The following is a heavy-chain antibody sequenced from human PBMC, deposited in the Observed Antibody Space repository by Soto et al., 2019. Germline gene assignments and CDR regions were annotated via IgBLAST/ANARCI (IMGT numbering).Heavy chain of an antibody. J-gene: IGHJ6*02. V-gene: IGHV1-18*04. D-gene: IGHD3-16*01. CDR2: ISAYNGNT. CDR3: ARGGRVTPYYYNYGMEV. CDR1: GYTFTSYG. Sequence: ASVKVSCKASGYTFTSYGISWVGQAPGQGLELMGWISAYNGNTNYAQKLQGRVTMTTDTSTSTAYMELRSLRSDDTAVYYCARGGRVTPYYYNYGMEVWGQGTTVTVSS.